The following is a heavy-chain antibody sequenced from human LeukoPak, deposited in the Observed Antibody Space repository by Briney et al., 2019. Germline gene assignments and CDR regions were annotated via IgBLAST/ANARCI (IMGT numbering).Heavy chain of an antibody. CDR3: ARGALMPDF. CDR2: ISKSDGST. D-gene: IGHD2-2*01. Sequence: GGSLRLSCAASGFTFSSYAMTWVRQAPGKGLAWVSSISKSDGSTYYADSVKGRFTISRDNSKNTVYLHMDSLRVEDTAIYYCARGALMPDFRGQGTLVTVSS. J-gene: IGHJ4*02. V-gene: IGHV3-23*01. CDR1: GFTFSSYA.